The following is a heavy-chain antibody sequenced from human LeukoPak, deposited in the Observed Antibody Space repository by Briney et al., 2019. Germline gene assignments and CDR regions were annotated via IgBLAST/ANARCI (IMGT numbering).Heavy chain of an antibody. J-gene: IGHJ4*02. Sequence: SETLSLTCTVSGGSISSYYWSWTRQPPGKGLEWIGYIYYSGSTNYNPSLKSRVTISVDTSKNQFSLKLSSVTAADTAVYYCARLRGYSGYDSDYWGQGTLVTVSS. CDR1: GGSISSYY. CDR2: IYYSGST. D-gene: IGHD5-12*01. V-gene: IGHV4-59*08. CDR3: ARLRGYSGYDSDY.